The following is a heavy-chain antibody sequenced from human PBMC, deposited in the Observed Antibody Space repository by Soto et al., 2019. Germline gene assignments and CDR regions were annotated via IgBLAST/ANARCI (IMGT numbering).Heavy chain of an antibody. V-gene: IGHV4-31*03. CDR3: AREHCGGDCRFRAYNWFDP. Sequence: QVQLQESGPGLVKPSQTLSLTCTVSGGSISSGGYYWSWIRQHPGKGLEWIGYIYYSGSTYYNPSLKSRVTISVDTSKNQFSLKLSSVTAADTAVYYCAREHCGGDCRFRAYNWFDPWGQGTLVTVSS. CDR2: IYYSGST. J-gene: IGHJ5*02. CDR1: GGSISSGGYY. D-gene: IGHD2-21*02.